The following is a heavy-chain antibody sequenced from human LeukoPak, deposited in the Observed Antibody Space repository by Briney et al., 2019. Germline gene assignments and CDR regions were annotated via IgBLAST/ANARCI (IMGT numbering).Heavy chain of an antibody. V-gene: IGHV5-51*01. Sequence: GESLKVSCKASGYSFTNYWIGWGRQMPGKGLEWMGTIYPGDSDTRYRPSFQGQVTISADKSISTAYLQWSSLKASDTAMYYCARRRGPQGAFDIWGQGTMVTVSS. CDR3: ARRRGPQGAFDI. J-gene: IGHJ3*02. CDR1: GYSFTNYW. CDR2: IYPGDSDT.